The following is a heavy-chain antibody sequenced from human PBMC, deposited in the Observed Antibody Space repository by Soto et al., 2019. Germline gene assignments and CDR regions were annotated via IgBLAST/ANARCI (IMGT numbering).Heavy chain of an antibody. CDR1: GYMFTSYG. D-gene: IGHD3-22*01. CDR3: ARIPSYDTSGPVDYYYGMDV. CDR2: MNPNSGNT. V-gene: IGHV1-8*01. Sequence: QVQLVQSGAEVKKPGASVTVSCTASGYMFTSYGIGWVRQATGQGLEWMGWMNPNSGNTEYAQNLQGRVTMTSHTYMGTAYMELSSLRSDDTAVYYCARIPSYDTSGPVDYYYGMDVWGQGTTVTVSS. J-gene: IGHJ6*02.